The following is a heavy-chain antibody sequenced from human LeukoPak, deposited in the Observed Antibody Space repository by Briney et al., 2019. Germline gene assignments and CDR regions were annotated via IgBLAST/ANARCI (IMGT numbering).Heavy chain of an antibody. Sequence: SVKVSCKASGGTFSSYAIIWVRQAPGQGLEWMGRIIPILGIANYAQKFQGRVTITADKSTSTAYMELSSLRSEDTAVYYCARDCSGGSCYSGDYWGQGTLVTFSS. CDR3: ARDCSGGSCYSGDY. V-gene: IGHV1-69*04. CDR2: IIPILGIA. CDR1: GGTFSSYA. D-gene: IGHD2-15*01. J-gene: IGHJ4*02.